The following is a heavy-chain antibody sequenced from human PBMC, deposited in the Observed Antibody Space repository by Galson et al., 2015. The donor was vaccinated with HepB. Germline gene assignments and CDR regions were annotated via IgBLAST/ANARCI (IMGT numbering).Heavy chain of an antibody. CDR2: ISSSTRTT. V-gene: IGHV3-49*04. D-gene: IGHD3-22*01. CDR3: TRLYYYDSSGYGWYFDL. J-gene: IGHJ2*01. Sequence: SLRLSCAASGFTFSAYSMNWVRQAPGKGLEWVSYISSSTRTTEYAASVKGRFTISGDDSKSIAYLQMNSLKTEDTAVYYCTRLYYYDSSGYGWYFDLWGRGTLVTVSS. CDR1: GFTFSAYS.